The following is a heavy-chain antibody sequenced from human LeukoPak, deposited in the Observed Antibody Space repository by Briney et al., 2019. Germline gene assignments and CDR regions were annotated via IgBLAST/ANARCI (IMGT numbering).Heavy chain of an antibody. CDR2: IYYSGST. D-gene: IGHD5-24*01. Sequence: SETLPLTCTVSGGSISSSSYYWGWIRQPPGKGLEWIGSIYYSGSTYYNPSLKSRVTISVDTSKNQFSLKLSSVTAADTAVYYCARQIEKRGFDPWGQGTLVTVSS. CDR1: GGSISSSSYY. J-gene: IGHJ5*02. V-gene: IGHV4-39*01. CDR3: ARQIEKRGFDP.